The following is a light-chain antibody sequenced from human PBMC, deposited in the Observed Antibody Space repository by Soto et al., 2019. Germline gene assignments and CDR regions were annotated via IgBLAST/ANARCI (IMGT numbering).Light chain of an antibody. CDR2: GNS. Sequence: SVLTQPPSVSGAPGQRVSLSCTGSSSNIGAGYDVHWYQQLPGTAPKLLIYGNSNRPSGVPDRFSGSKSGTSASPAITGLQAEDEADYYCQSYDSSLSGSRVFGTGTKVTVL. J-gene: IGLJ1*01. CDR3: QSYDSSLSGSRV. V-gene: IGLV1-40*01. CDR1: SSNIGAGYD.